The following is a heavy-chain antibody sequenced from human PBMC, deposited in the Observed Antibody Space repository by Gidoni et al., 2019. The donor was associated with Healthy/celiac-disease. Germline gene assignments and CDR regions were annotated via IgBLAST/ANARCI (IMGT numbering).Heavy chain of an antibody. D-gene: IGHD1-1*01. J-gene: IGHJ3*02. V-gene: IGHV1-69*10. CDR1: GSTFSSYA. CDR2: IIPILGIA. Sequence: QVLLVQSGAAVTKPGSSVKVSCKASGSTFSSYAISWVRQAPGQGLEWMGGIIPILGIANDEKKYQGRVTMIADKSTSKAYMELSSRRSEDTAVYYCAGTTERPALDAFDIWGQGTMVTVSS. CDR3: AGTTERPALDAFDI.